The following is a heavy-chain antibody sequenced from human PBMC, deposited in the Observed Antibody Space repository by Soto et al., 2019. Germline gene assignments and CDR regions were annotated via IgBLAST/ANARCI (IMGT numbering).Heavy chain of an antibody. CDR1: GYTFTSYG. V-gene: IGHV1-18*01. CDR2: ISAYNGNT. Sequence: ASVKVSCEASGYTFTSYGISWVRQAPGQGLEWMGWISAYNGNTNYAQKLQGRVTMTTDTSTSTAYMELRSLRSDDTAVYYCARVNGVAVAGSEYNWFDPWGQGTLVTVSS. D-gene: IGHD6-19*01. CDR3: ARVNGVAVAGSEYNWFDP. J-gene: IGHJ5*02.